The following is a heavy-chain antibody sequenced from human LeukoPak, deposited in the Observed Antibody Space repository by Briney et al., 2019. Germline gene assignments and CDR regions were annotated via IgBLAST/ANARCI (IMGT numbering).Heavy chain of an antibody. J-gene: IGHJ4*02. CDR2: IYYSGST. Sequence: SETLSLTCTVSGGSISSYYWSWIRQPPGKGLEWTGYIYYSGSTNYNPSLKSRVTISVDTSKNQFSLKLSSVTAADTAVYYCAREPYDSSGYYDYWGQGTLVTVSS. D-gene: IGHD3-22*01. CDR1: GGSISSYY. CDR3: AREPYDSSGYYDY. V-gene: IGHV4-59*12.